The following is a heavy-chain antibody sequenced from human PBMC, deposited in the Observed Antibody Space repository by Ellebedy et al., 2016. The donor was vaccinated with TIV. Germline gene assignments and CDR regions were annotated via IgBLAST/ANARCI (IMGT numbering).Heavy chain of an antibody. CDR2: IQGDGSTT. J-gene: IGHJ4*02. CDR1: GFTFSRHW. CDR3: SRGCSETPCPADC. Sequence: PGGSLRLSCAASGFTFSRHWMHWVRQVPGKGLVWVSSIQGDGSTTTYADSVKGRFTISRDNAKNTVYLQMSSLRAEDTAVFYCSRGCSETPCPADCWGRGTLVTVSS. V-gene: IGHV3-74*01. D-gene: IGHD2-15*01.